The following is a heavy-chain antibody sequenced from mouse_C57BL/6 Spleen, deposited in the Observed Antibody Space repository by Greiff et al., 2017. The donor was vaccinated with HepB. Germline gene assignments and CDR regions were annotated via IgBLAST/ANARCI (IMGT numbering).Heavy chain of an antibody. Sequence: QVQLKQPGAELVKPGASVKVSCKASGYTFTSYWMHWVKQRPGQGLEWIGRIHPSDSDTNYNQKFKGKATLTVDKSSSTAYMQLSSLTSEDSAVYYCAIEIDDGYYERFAYWGQGTLVTVSA. CDR1: GYTFTSYW. CDR2: IHPSDSDT. D-gene: IGHD2-3*01. J-gene: IGHJ3*01. CDR3: AIEIDDGYYERFAY. V-gene: IGHV1-74*01.